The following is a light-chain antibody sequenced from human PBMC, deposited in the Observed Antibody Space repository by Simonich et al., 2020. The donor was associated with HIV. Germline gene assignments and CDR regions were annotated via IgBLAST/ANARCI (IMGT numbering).Light chain of an antibody. V-gene: IGKV1-5*03. CDR2: QAS. CDR1: QSINSW. Sequence: DIQMTQSPSTLSASVGDRVTITCRASQSINSWVAWYQQKPGKAPNLLIYQASSLQSGVPSRLSGSGSGTEFTLTISSLQPDDVATYYCQQYNSNSPTFGQGTKVEIK. CDR3: QQYNSNSPT. J-gene: IGKJ1*01.